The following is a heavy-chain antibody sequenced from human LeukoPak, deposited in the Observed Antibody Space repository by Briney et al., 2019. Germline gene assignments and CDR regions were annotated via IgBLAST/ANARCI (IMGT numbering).Heavy chain of an antibody. CDR1: GYSFNTYG. V-gene: IGHV1-18*01. CDR2: ISTYKNKT. CDR3: ARGGVYSGYVDY. Sequence: ASVKVSCKASGYSFNTYGLSWVRQAPGQGLEWMGWISTYKNKTDYAQKFQGRVTMTTDTSTITAYLEMRSLRSDDTAVYYCARGGVYSGYVDYWGQGTLVTVSS. D-gene: IGHD5-12*01. J-gene: IGHJ4*02.